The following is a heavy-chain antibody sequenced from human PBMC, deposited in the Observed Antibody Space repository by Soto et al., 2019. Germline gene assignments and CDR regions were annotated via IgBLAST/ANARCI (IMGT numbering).Heavy chain of an antibody. Sequence: ASVKVSCKASGYTFTAYGISWVRQAPGQGLEWMGWISAYNGNTNYAQKFQGRVTMTTDTSTSTAYMELRSLRSDDTAVYYCARAYYYGSGSYYKNWFDPWGQGTLVTVSS. D-gene: IGHD3-10*01. V-gene: IGHV1-18*01. CDR1: GYTFTAYG. CDR2: ISAYNGNT. CDR3: ARAYYYGSGSYYKNWFDP. J-gene: IGHJ5*02.